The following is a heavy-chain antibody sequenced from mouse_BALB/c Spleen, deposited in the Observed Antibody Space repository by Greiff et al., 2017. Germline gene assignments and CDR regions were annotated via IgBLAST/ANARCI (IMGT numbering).Heavy chain of an antibody. Sequence: EVQLQESGPGLVKPSQSLSLTCTVTGYSITSDYAWNWIRQFPGNKLEWMGYISYSGSTSYNPSLKSRISITRDTSKNQFFLQLNSVTTEDTATYYCARSYGSRYWYFDVWGAGTTVTVSS. CDR1: GYSITSDYA. CDR2: ISYSGST. J-gene: IGHJ1*01. CDR3: ARSYGSRYWYFDV. V-gene: IGHV3-2*02. D-gene: IGHD1-1*01.